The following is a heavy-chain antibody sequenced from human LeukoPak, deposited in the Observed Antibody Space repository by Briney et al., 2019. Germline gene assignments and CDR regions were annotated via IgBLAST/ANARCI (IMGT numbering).Heavy chain of an antibody. J-gene: IGHJ4*02. V-gene: IGHV1-2*06. D-gene: IGHD3-3*01. CDR2: INPNSGGT. CDR1: GYTFTGYY. CDR3: ERDGNFLEWLC. Sequence: ASVKVSCKASGYTFTGYYMHWVRQAPGQGLEWMGRINPNSGGTNYAQKFQGRVTMTRDTSISTAYMELSRMKSDDTAVYYCERDGNFLEWLCWGQGTLVTVSS.